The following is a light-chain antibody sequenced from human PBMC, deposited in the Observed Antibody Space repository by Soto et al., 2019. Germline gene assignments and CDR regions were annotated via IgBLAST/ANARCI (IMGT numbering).Light chain of an antibody. CDR1: QIVNSNN. V-gene: IGKV3-20*01. CDR3: QQYDNSPMYT. CDR2: GAS. Sequence: EIVLTQSPGTLSLSPGERATLSCRTSQIVNSNNLAWYQRKPGQAPRLLVYGASNRATGIPERFSGSGSGTDFTLTISRLEPEDFAVYYCQQYDNSPMYTFGQGTKVEIK. J-gene: IGKJ2*01.